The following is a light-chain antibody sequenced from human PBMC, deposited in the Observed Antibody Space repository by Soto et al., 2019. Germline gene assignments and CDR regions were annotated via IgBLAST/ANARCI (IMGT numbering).Light chain of an antibody. V-gene: IGLV2-8*01. CDR3: AAWDDSLSGYV. CDR1: SSDVGAYNY. Sequence: QSVLTQPPSASGSPGQSVTISCTGTSSDVGAYNYVSWYQQYPGKAPRLLIYELTKRPSGVPDRFSGSRSGNTASLTVSGLQTEDEADYYCAAWDDSLSGYVFGTGTKLTVL. CDR2: ELT. J-gene: IGLJ1*01.